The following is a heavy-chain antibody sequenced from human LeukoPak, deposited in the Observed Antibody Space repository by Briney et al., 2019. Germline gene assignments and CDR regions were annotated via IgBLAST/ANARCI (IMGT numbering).Heavy chain of an antibody. J-gene: IGHJ4*02. CDR3: ATYRQVLLPFES. V-gene: IGHV3-23*01. Sequence: GGSLRLFCAASGFTFSTFAMIWVRQPPGPGLERVSSIFPSGGEIHYADSVRGRFTISRDNSKSTLSLQMNSLRAEDTAIYYCATYRQVLLPFESWGQGTLVTVSS. CDR2: IFPSGGEI. D-gene: IGHD2-8*02. CDR1: GFTFSTFA.